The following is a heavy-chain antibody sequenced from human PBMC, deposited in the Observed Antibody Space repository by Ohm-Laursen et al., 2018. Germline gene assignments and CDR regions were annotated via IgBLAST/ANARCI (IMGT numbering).Heavy chain of an antibody. CDR3: ARDPGYSYGYGYFDY. CDR1: GFTFSSYG. J-gene: IGHJ4*02. V-gene: IGHV3-33*01. Sequence: SLRLSCAASGFTFSSYGMHWVRQAPGKGLEWVAVIWYDGSNKYYADSVKGRFTISRDNSKNTLYLQMNSLRAEYTAVYYCARDPGYSYGYGYFDYWGQGTLVTVSS. CDR2: IWYDGSNK. D-gene: IGHD5-18*01.